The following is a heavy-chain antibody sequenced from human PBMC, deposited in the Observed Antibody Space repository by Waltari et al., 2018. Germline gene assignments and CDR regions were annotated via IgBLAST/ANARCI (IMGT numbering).Heavy chain of an antibody. D-gene: IGHD3-16*01. Sequence: QEQLVQSGAEVKKPGASVMVSCTASGYTFTGFYMHWVRQAPGKGLEWMGWINPQSGGTGEAEKFQGRVTMTSDTSISTAYMELSRLTSDDTALYYCVRIGDRGLRNAFHIWGQGTMVTVSS. CDR3: VRIGDRGLRNAFHI. V-gene: IGHV1-2*02. J-gene: IGHJ3*02. CDR2: INPQSGGT. CDR1: GYTFTGFY.